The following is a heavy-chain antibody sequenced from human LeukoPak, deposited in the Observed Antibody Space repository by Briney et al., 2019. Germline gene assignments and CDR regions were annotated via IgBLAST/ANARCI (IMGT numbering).Heavy chain of an antibody. CDR1: GYTLTELS. D-gene: IGHD3-16*02. CDR3: ATVTTVWGSYRYFDY. V-gene: IGHV1-24*01. CDR2: FDPEDGET. Sequence: ASVKVSCKVSGYTLTELSMHWVRQAPGKGLEWMGGFDPEDGETIYAQKFQGRVTMTEDTSTDTAYMELSSLRSEDTAVYYCATVTTVWGSYRYFDYWGQGTLVTVSS. J-gene: IGHJ4*02.